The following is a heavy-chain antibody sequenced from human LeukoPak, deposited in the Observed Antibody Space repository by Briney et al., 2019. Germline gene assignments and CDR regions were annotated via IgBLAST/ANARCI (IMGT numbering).Heavy chain of an antibody. V-gene: IGHV4-59*01. Sequence: PSETLSLTCTVSRGSISLYHWSWIRQPPGKGLEWIGHIYYSGSTNYNPSLKSRVTISIDTSKNQFSLKLSSVTAADTAVYYCATAPRGGDTDWFDPRGQGTLVTVSS. D-gene: IGHD2-21*01. CDR3: ATAPRGGDTDWFDP. J-gene: IGHJ5*02. CDR1: RGSISLYH. CDR2: IYYSGST.